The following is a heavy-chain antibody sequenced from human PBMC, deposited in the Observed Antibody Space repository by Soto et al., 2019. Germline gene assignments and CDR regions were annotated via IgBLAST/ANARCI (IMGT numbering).Heavy chain of an antibody. CDR1: GFTFSKYA. D-gene: IGHD6-6*01. J-gene: IGHJ4*01. Sequence: GGALRLSCAASGFTFSKYAMSWVRQAPGKGLEWVSAISGSGISTYYADSVKGRFTISIDNSKNTLYLQMNSLRAEDTAVYYSANVPSRSSFPHYWGHGTLVTVSS. CDR3: ANVPSRSSFPHY. V-gene: IGHV3-23*01. CDR2: ISGSGIST.